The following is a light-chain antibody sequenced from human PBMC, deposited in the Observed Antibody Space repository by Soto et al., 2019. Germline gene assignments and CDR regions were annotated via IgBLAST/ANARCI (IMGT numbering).Light chain of an antibody. CDR3: QQYNKWPPIT. CDR1: QSVSSSY. CDR2: GAS. V-gene: IGKV3-20*01. J-gene: IGKJ5*01. Sequence: EIVLTQSPGTLSLSPGERATLSCRAIQSVSSSYLAWYQQKPGQAPRLLIYGASSRATGIPVRFSGSGSGTESTLTISSLQSEDFAVYYCQQYNKWPPITFGQGTRLEIK.